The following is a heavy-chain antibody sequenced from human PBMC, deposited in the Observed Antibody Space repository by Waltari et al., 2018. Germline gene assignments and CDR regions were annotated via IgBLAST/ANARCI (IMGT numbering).Heavy chain of an antibody. CDR3: ARAAPIYYDILTGLIERGYYYYGMDV. V-gene: IGHV3-23*04. Sequence: EVQLVESGGGLVQPGGSLRLSCAASGFTFSSYAMSWVRQAPGKGLEWVSAISGSGGRTYYADSVKGRFTITRDNSKNTLYLQMNSRRAGDTAVYYCARAAPIYYDILTGLIERGYYYYGMDVWGQGTTVTVSS. D-gene: IGHD3-9*01. J-gene: IGHJ6*02. CDR2: ISGSGGRT. CDR1: GFTFSSYA.